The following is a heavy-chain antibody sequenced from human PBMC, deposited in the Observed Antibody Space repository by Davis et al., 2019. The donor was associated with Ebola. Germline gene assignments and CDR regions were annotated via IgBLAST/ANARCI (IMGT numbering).Heavy chain of an antibody. V-gene: IGHV3-15*07. CDR2: IKSKTDGGTT. Sequence: GESLKISCAASGFTFSNAWMNWVRQAPGKGLEWVGRIKSKTDGGTTDYAAPVKGRFTISRDGSKNTLYLQMNSLKTEDTAVYYCTTGTYSSGYYSADYWGQGTLVTVSS. CDR3: TTGTYSSGYYSADY. D-gene: IGHD3-22*01. CDR1: GFTFSNAW. J-gene: IGHJ4*02.